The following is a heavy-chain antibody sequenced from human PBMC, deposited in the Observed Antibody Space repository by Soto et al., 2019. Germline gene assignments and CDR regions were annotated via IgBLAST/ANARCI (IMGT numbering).Heavy chain of an antibody. J-gene: IGHJ6*03. CDR2: IYYSGST. Sequence: SETLSLTCTVSGGSISSYYWSWIRQPPGKGLEWIGYIYYSGSTNYNPSLKSRVTISVDTSKNQFSLKLSSVTAADTAVYYCARDYPLYYYMDVWGKGTTVTVSS. CDR3: ARDYPLYYYMDV. CDR1: GGSISSYY. V-gene: IGHV4-59*01.